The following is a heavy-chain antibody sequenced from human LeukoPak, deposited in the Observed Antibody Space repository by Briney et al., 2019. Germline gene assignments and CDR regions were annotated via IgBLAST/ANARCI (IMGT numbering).Heavy chain of an antibody. CDR2: IWYDGSNK. J-gene: IGHJ4*02. Sequence: GRSLRLSCAASGFTFSSYGMHWVRQAPGKGLEWVAVIWYDGSNKYYADSVEGRFTISRDNSKNTLYLQMNSLRAEDTAVYYCARGGYCSSTSCYFDYWGQGTLVTVSS. CDR3: ARGGYCSSTSCYFDY. CDR1: GFTFSSYG. D-gene: IGHD2-2*01. V-gene: IGHV3-33*01.